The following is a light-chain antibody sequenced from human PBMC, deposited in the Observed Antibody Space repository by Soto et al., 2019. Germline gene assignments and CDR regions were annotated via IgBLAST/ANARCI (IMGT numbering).Light chain of an antibody. J-gene: IGLJ2*01. CDR3: CSYAGSRNRV. CDR2: EGS. V-gene: IGLV2-23*01. CDR1: SSDVGSYNL. Sequence: QSALTQPASVSGSPGQSITISCTGTSSDVGSYNLVSWYQQHPGKAPKLMIYEGSKRPSGVSNRFSGSKSGNTASLTISGLQAADEADYYCCSYAGSRNRVFGGGTQLTVL.